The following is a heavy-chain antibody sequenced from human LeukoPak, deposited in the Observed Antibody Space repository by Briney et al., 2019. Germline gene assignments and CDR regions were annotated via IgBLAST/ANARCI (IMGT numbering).Heavy chain of an antibody. Sequence: QTLSLTCTVSGDSISSGDYYWSWIRQPAGKGLEWIARIDWDDDKYYSTSLKTRLTISKDTSKNQVVLTMTNMDPVDTATYYCARIPYYYDSSGYYYDYWGQGTLVTVSS. CDR1: GDSISSGDYY. D-gene: IGHD3-22*01. V-gene: IGHV2-70*10. CDR3: ARIPYYYDSSGYYYDY. CDR2: IDWDDDK. J-gene: IGHJ4*02.